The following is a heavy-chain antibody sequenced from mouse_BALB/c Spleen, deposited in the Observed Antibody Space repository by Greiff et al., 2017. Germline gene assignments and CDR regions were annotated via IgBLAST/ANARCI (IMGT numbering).Heavy chain of an antibody. D-gene: IGHD2-4*01. V-gene: IGHV5-9-4*01. CDR2: ISSGGSYT. Sequence: EVQLVESGGGLVKPGGSLKLSCAASGFTFSSYAMSWVRQSPEKRLEWVAEISSGGSYTYYPDTVTGRFTISRDNAKNTLYLEMSSLRSEDTAMYYCARDRMITMDYWGQGTSVTVSS. CDR3: ARDRMITMDY. CDR1: GFTFSSYA. J-gene: IGHJ4*01.